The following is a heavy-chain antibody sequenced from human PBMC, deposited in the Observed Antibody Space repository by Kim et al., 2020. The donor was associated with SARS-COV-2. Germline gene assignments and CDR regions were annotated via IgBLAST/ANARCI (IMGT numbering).Heavy chain of an antibody. CDR2: IYSGGST. CDR3: ARDTTMVRGPGAFDY. CDR1: GFPVSSNY. J-gene: IGHJ4*02. V-gene: IGHV3-53*01. D-gene: IGHD3-10*01. Sequence: GSLRLSCAASGFPVSSNYMSWVRQAPGKGLEWVSVIYSGGSTYYADSVKGRFTISRGNSKNTLYLQMNSLRAEDTAVYYCARDTTMVRGPGAFDYWGQGTLVTVSS.